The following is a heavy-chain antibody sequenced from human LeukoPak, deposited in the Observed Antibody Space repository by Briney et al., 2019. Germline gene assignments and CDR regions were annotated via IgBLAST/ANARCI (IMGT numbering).Heavy chain of an antibody. CDR3: ARGALTVAGTGFDY. CDR2: IIPILGIA. V-gene: IGHV1-69*04. J-gene: IGHJ4*02. D-gene: IGHD6-19*01. CDR1: GGTFSSYA. Sequence: SVKVSCKASGGTFSSYAISWVRQAPVQGLEWMGRIIPILGIANYAQKFQGRVTITADKSTSTAYMELSSLRSEDTAVYYCARGALTVAGTGFDYWGQGTLVTVSS.